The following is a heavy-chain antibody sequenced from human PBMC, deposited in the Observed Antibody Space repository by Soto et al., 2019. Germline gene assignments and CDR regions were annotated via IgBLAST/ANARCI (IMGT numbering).Heavy chain of an antibody. CDR3: ARVLETAPFPRWFDP. CDR1: SCGLNRQW. V-gene: IGHV1-69*01. J-gene: IGHJ5*02. Sequence: EKLDWKGGSCGLNRQWLTFVRRFPGAKLEWMGGIIPMFDTGNYAKKLQARATISEDESTTTVYLVLSSLTSEDTAVYYCARVLETAPFPRWFDPWGQGPFLTVS. D-gene: IGHD5-18*01. CDR2: IIPMFDTG.